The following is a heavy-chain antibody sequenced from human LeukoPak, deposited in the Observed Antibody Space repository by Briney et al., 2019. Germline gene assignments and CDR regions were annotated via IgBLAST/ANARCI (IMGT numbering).Heavy chain of an antibody. D-gene: IGHD2-8*01. CDR3: TKDRVDGACQNDCWFDS. CDR2: KSGDGGIT. CDR1: GFTFDDYV. V-gene: IGHV3-43*02. Sequence: GGSLRLSCAASGFTFDDYVMHWVRQAPGKGLEWVSLKSGDGGITHYADSVKGRFTISRDNSKNSLYLQMNSLRTEDTALYYCTKDRVDGACQNDCWFDSWGQGTLVTVSS. J-gene: IGHJ5*01.